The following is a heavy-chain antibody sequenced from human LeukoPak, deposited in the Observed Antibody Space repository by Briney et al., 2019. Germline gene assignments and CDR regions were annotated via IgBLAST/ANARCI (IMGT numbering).Heavy chain of an antibody. D-gene: IGHD3-3*01. CDR3: ARDRSGAPSGYYDFWSGYPQTPSFDY. Sequence: ASAKVSCKASGYTFTSYGTSWVRQAPGQGLEWMGWISAYNGNTNYAQKLQGRVTMTTDTSTSTAYMELRSLRSDDTAVYYCARDRSGAPSGYYDFWSGYPQTPSFDYWGQGTLVTVPS. CDR1: GYTFTSYG. CDR2: ISAYNGNT. V-gene: IGHV1-18*01. J-gene: IGHJ4*02.